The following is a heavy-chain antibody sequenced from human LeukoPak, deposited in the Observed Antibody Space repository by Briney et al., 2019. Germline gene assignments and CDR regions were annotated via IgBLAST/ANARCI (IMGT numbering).Heavy chain of an antibody. V-gene: IGHV1-8*01. J-gene: IGHJ4*02. D-gene: IGHD3-3*01. CDR2: MNPNSGNT. CDR1: GYTFTSYD. CDR3: ATLQTYYDFWSGYYPDY. Sequence: GASVKVSCKASGYTFTSYDIDWVRQATGQGLEWMGWMNPNSGNTGYAQKFQGRVTMTRNTSISTAYMELSRLRSDDTAVYYCATLQTYYDFWSGYYPDYWGQGTLVTVSS.